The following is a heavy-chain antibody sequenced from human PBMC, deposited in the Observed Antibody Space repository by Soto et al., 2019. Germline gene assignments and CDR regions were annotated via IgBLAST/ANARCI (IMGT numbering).Heavy chain of an antibody. CDR1: GFTFTAYG. Sequence: QVQLVESGGVVVQPGRSLRLSCAASGFTFTAYGMNWVRQAPGKGLEWVSIISYDGDYKYYADSVKGRFTVSRDTSKNTVYLQMNSLRREDTAVYYCAKSVKDSSGYSASWGQGTLVTVSS. CDR3: AKSVKDSSGYSAS. J-gene: IGHJ5*02. V-gene: IGHV3-30*18. CDR2: ISYDGDYK. D-gene: IGHD3-22*01.